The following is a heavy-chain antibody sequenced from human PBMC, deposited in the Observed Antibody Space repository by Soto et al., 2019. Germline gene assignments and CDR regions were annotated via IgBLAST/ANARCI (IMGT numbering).Heavy chain of an antibody. J-gene: IGHJ4*02. CDR2: IFHDGTA. V-gene: IGHV4-4*02. CDR1: GVSTSSGKW. CDR3: SRVVYDTRLNYMYFDF. Sequence: SETLSLTCAVSGVSTSSGKWWTWVRQSPQRGLEYIGEIFHDGTANYCPSFERRVAISVDTSKNQFSLKLTSVTAADTAIYFCSRVVYDTRLNYMYFDFWGQGTLVTVSS. D-gene: IGHD3-10*01.